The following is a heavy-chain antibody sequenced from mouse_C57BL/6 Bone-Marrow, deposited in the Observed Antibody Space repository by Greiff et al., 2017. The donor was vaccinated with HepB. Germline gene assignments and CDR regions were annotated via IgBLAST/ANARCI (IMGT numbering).Heavy chain of an antibody. V-gene: IGHV1-82*01. D-gene: IGHD1-1*01. CDR3: ATIGLLRFPYWYFDV. CDR2: IYPGDGDT. CDR1: GYAFSSSW. Sequence: VQGVESGPELVKPGASVKISCKASGYAFSSSWMNWVKQRPGKGLEWIGRIYPGDGDTNYNGKFKGKATLTADKSSSTAYMQLSSLTSEDSAVYFCATIGLLRFPYWYFDVWGTGTTVTVSS. J-gene: IGHJ1*03.